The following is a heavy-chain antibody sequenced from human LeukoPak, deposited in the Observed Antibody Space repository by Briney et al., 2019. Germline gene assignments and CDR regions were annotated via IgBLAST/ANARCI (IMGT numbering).Heavy chain of an antibody. V-gene: IGHV3-30*02. CDR3: AYNSIAVAVN. J-gene: IGHJ4*02. Sequence: GGSLRLSCAASGFTFSSYGMHWVRQAPGKGLEWVAFIRYDGSNKYYADSVKGRFTISRDNSKNTLYLQMNGLRAEDTAVYYCAYNSIAVAVNWGQGTLVTVSS. CDR2: IRYDGSNK. CDR1: GFTFSSYG. D-gene: IGHD6-19*01.